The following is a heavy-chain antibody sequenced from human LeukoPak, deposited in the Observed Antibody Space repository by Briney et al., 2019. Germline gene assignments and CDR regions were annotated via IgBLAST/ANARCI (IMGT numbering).Heavy chain of an antibody. CDR3: ARYNSGWNDY. CDR1: GFTFSSFN. V-gene: IGHV3-21*01. J-gene: IGHJ4*02. CDR2: ISSTSSLI. Sequence: GGSLGLSCAASGFTFSSFNMNWVRQAPGKGLEWVSSISSTSSLIWYADSLKGRFTISRDNAKNSLYLQMDSLRAEDTAVYYCARYNSGWNDYWGQGTLVTVSS. D-gene: IGHD6-19*01.